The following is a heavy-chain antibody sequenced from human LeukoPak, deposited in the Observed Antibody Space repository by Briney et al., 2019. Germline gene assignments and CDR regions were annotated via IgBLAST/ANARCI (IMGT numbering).Heavy chain of an antibody. CDR3: TRLTVPLRFDP. CDR2: IYYSGSI. D-gene: IGHD2-2*01. Sequence: PSETLSLTCTVSGGSISHYYWSWIRQPPGKGLEWIGYIYYSGSINYNPSLKGRVTISVDTSKNQFSLKLSSVTAADTAVYYCTRLTVPLRFDPWGQGTLVTVSS. CDR1: GGSISHYY. J-gene: IGHJ5*02. V-gene: IGHV4-59*01.